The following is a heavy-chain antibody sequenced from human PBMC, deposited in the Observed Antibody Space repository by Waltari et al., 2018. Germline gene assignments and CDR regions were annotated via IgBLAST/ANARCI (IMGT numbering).Heavy chain of an antibody. CDR1: GFTFSSYG. J-gene: IGHJ4*02. CDR2: IWYDGSNK. Sequence: QVQLVESGGGVVQPGRSLRLSCAASGFTFSSYGMHWVRQAPGKGLEWVAVIWYDGSNKYYADTGKGRFTISRDNSKNTLYLQMNSLRAEDTAMYYCAKEGPKYFWSGYPYYFDYWGQGTLVTVSS. CDR3: AKEGPKYFWSGYPYYFDY. V-gene: IGHV3-30*18. D-gene: IGHD3-3*01.